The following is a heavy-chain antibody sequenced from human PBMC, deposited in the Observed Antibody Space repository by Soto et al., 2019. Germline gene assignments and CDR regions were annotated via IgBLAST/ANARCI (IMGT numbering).Heavy chain of an antibody. J-gene: IGHJ3*02. Sequence: ASVKVSCKASGYTFTSYDINWVRQATAQGLELMGWMNPNSGNTGYAQKFQGRVTMTRNTSISTAYMELSSLRSEDTAVYYCASRADIVVVPAAIRGDAFDIWGQGTMVTVSS. D-gene: IGHD2-2*02. CDR2: MNPNSGNT. CDR3: ASRADIVVVPAAIRGDAFDI. V-gene: IGHV1-8*01. CDR1: GYTFTSYD.